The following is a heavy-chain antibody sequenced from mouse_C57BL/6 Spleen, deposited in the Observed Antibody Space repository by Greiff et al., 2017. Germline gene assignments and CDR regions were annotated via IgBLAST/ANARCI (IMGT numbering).Heavy chain of an antibody. D-gene: IGHD2-4*01. V-gene: IGHV5-17*01. CDR2: ISSGSSTI. J-gene: IGHJ3*01. CDR1: GFTFSDYG. CDR3: ARDKGSLYDYEGAWFAY. Sequence: EVKLMESGGGLVKPGGSLKLSCAASGFTFSDYGMHWVRQAPEKGLAWVAYISSGSSTIYYADTVKGRFTISRDNAKNTMFLQMTSLRSEDTAMYYCARDKGSLYDYEGAWFAYWGQGTMVTVSA.